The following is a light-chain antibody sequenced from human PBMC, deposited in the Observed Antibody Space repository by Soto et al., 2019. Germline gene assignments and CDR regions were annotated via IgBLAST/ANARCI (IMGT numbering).Light chain of an antibody. CDR2: LNSDGSH. J-gene: IGLJ1*01. Sequence: QPVLTQSPSASASLGASVKLTCTLSSGHSSYAIAWHQQQPEKGPRYLMKLNSDGSHSKGDGIPDRFSGSSSGAERYLTISSLQSEDEADYHCQIWGTGFYVFGTGTKLTVL. V-gene: IGLV4-69*01. CDR1: SGHSSYA. CDR3: QIWGTGFYV.